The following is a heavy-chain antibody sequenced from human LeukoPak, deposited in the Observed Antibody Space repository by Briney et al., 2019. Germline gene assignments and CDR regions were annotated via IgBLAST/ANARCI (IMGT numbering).Heavy chain of an antibody. V-gene: IGHV4-39*07. CDR3: ARVLLWFGEFHGYDY. CDR2: INHSGST. Sequence: SETLSLTCTVSGGSISSSSYYWGWIRQPPGKGLEWIGEINHSGSTNYNPSLKSRVTISVDTSKNQFSLKLSSVAAADTAVYYCARVLLWFGEFHGYDYWGQGTLVTVSS. CDR1: GGSISSSSYY. D-gene: IGHD3-10*01. J-gene: IGHJ4*02.